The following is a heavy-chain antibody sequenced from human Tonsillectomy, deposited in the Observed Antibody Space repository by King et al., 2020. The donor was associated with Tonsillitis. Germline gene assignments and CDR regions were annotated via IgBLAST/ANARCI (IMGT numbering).Heavy chain of an antibody. CDR1: GGSISSSSCY. D-gene: IGHD3-10*01. CDR2: ISYGGGA. V-gene: IGHV4-39*01. CDR3: ARQWFGELPLLDY. Sequence: QLQESGPGLVKPSETLSLTCTVSGGSISSSSCYWGWIRQPPGKGLEGSGSISYGGGAYFTPSLKSPLTISVNTSKNQFSLNLSSVTAADTAVYYCARQWFGELPLLDYWGQGTLVTVSS. J-gene: IGHJ4*02.